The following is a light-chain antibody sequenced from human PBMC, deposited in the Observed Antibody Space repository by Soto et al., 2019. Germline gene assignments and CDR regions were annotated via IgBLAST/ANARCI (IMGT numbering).Light chain of an antibody. CDR2: DAS. Sequence: EIGLTQSPCTLSLSPGERATLSCRASQSVSSSYLAWYQQKPGQAPRLLIYDASNRATGIPARFSGSGSGTDFTLTISSLEPEDFAVFYCQQRSNWPITFGQGTRLAIK. CDR3: QQRSNWPIT. CDR1: QSVSSSY. V-gene: IGKV3-11*01. J-gene: IGKJ5*01.